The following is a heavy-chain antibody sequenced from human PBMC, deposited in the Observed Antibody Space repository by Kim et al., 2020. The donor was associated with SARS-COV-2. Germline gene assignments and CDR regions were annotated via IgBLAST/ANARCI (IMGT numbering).Heavy chain of an antibody. J-gene: IGHJ3*02. Sequence: NYAQKFQGIVTITADESTSTAYMELSSLRSEDTAVYYCARGEGGNDAFDIWGQGTMVTVSS. CDR3: ARGEGGNDAFDI. V-gene: IGHV1-69*01. D-gene: IGHD3-16*01.